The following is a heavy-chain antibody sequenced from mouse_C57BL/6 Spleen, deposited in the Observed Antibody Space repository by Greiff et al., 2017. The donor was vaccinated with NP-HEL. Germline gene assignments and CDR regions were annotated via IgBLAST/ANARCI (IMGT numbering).Heavy chain of an antibody. D-gene: IGHD1-1*01. CDR3: ARWGYYGPDAY. CDR1: GYTFTDYN. Sequence: VQLKESGPELVKPGASVKMSCKASGYTFTDYNMHWVKQSHGKSLEWIGYINPNNGGTSYNQKFKGKATLTVNKSSSTAYMELRSLTSEDSAVYYCARWGYYGPDAYWGQGTLVTVSA. V-gene: IGHV1-22*01. J-gene: IGHJ3*01. CDR2: INPNNGGT.